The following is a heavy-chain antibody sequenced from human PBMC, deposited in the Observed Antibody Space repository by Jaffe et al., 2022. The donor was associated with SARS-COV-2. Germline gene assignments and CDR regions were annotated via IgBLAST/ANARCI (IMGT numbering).Heavy chain of an antibody. CDR1: GGTFSSYA. Sequence: QVQLVQSGAEVKKPGSSVKVSCKASGGTFSSYAISWVRQAPGQGLEWMGGIIPIFGTANYAQKFQGRVTITADESTSTAYMELSSLRSEDTAVYYCASPYCSGGSCSSIIRYYYYMDVWGKGTTVTVSS. CDR2: IIPIFGTA. V-gene: IGHV1-69*01. CDR3: ASPYCSGGSCSSIIRYYYYMDV. J-gene: IGHJ6*03. D-gene: IGHD2-15*01.